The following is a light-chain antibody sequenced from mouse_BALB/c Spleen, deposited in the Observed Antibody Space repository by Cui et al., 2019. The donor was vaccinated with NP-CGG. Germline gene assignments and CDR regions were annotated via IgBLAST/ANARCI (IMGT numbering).Light chain of an antibody. CDR2: GTN. V-gene: IGLV1*01. CDR3: ALWYSNHWV. J-gene: IGLJ1*01. CDR1: TGAVTTSNY. Sequence: QAVVTQESALTTSPGETVTLTCRSSTGAVTTSNYANWVQEKPDHLFTGLIGGTNNRAPGVPARFSGSLIGDNAAFTITGAQTEDEAIYFCALWYSNHWVFGGGTKLTVL.